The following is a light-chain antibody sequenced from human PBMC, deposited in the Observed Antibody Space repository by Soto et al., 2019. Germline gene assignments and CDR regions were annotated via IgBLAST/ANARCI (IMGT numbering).Light chain of an antibody. CDR1: SGSIASYS. CDR2: DNY. J-gene: IGLJ2*01. Sequence: NFMLTQPHSVSESPGKTVTVSCTRSSGSIASYSVQWYQQRPGSAPTTVIFDNYQRPSGVPDRFSGSIDSSSNSASLTVSGLKTEDEADYYCQSYVGSMVLFGGGTKLTVL. V-gene: IGLV6-57*03. CDR3: QSYVGSMVL.